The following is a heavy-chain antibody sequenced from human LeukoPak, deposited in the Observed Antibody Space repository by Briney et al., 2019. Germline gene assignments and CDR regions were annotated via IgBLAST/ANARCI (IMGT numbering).Heavy chain of an antibody. D-gene: IGHD6-13*01. CDR1: GGSISHYF. CDR3: ARQASSRDWFDP. CDR2: IYYNGNT. V-gene: IGHV4-59*08. J-gene: IGHJ5*02. Sequence: SETLSLTCSVSGGSISHYFWSWIRQPPGQGLEWIGYIYYNGNTNYNPSLKGRVTISVDTSKKQFSLELTSVTAADTAVYYCARQASSRDWFDPWGQGTLVTVSS.